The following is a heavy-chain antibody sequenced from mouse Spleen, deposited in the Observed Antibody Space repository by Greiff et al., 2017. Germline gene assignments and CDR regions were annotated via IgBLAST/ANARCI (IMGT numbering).Heavy chain of an antibody. J-gene: IGHJ1*01. CDR3: TSHYYDGSYGGYWYFDV. CDR1: GFNIKDYY. D-gene: IGHD1-1*01. CDR2: IDPEDGDT. V-gene: IGHV14-1*01. Sequence: VQLQQSGAELVRPGASVKLSCTASGFNIKDYYMHWVKQRPEQGLEWIGRIDPEDGDTEYAPKFQGKATMTADTSSNTAYLQLSSLTSEDTAVYYCTSHYYDGSYGGYWYFDVWGAGTTVTVSS.